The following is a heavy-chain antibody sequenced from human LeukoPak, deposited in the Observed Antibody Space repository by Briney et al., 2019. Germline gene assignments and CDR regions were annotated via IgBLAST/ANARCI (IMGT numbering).Heavy chain of an antibody. CDR1: GGSISPYY. D-gene: IGHD1-1*01. V-gene: IGHV4-4*07. CDR2: IYTSGST. J-gene: IGHJ6*03. Sequence: SETLSLTCTVSGGSISPYYWSWIRQPAGKGLEWIGRIYTSGSTNYNPSLKSRVTMSVDTSKTQFSLKLSSVTAADTAVYYCARESGTGTTWNYYYYMDLWGKGTTVTVSS. CDR3: ARESGTGTTWNYYYYMDL.